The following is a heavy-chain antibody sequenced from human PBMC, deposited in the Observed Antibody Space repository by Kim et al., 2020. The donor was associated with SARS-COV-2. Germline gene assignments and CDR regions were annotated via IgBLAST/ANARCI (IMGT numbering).Heavy chain of an antibody. CDR2: N. J-gene: IGHJ4*02. CDR3: ARAGSGWTFDY. V-gene: IGHV6-1*01. D-gene: IGHD6-19*01. Sequence: NDYAVSVNSRITNSPNTSRNQFSLQLDAVTPEDTAVYYCARAGSGWTFDYWGQGTLVTVSS.